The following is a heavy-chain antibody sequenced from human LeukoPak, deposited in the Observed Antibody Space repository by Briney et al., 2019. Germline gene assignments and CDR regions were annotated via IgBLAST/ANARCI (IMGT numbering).Heavy chain of an antibody. V-gene: IGHV3-64*01. D-gene: IGHD2-15*01. CDR1: GFTFNNYA. CDR3: ARYCNGVNCYSGYDY. CDR2: ISTNGDST. Sequence: GGSLRLSCAASGFTFNNYALHWVRHAPAKGLEYVSAISTNGDSTYYANSVKGRFTISRDNSKNTLYLQMGSLRAEDMAVYYCARYCNGVNCYSGYDYWGQGTLVTVSS. J-gene: IGHJ4*02.